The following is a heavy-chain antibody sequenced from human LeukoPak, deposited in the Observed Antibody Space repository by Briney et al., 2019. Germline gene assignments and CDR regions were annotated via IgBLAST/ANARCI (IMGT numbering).Heavy chain of an antibody. CDR2: ISGGGERT. Sequence: GGSLRLSCTASGIVFSRTAMNWARQSPGRGLERLSAISGGGERTFYADSVKGRFTISRDNSKNMVYLQMNSLRVDDTAIYYCGKDGGQYSSGPEFDPRGQGALVTVSS. CDR3: GKDGGQYSSGPEFDP. D-gene: IGHD6-19*01. J-gene: IGHJ5*02. V-gene: IGHV3-23*01. CDR1: GIVFSRTA.